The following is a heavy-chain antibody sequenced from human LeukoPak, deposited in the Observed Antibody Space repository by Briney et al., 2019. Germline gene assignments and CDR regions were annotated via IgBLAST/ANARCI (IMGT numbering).Heavy chain of an antibody. CDR3: ARARDDYYDSSEDY. J-gene: IGHJ4*02. CDR2: IYTSGST. V-gene: IGHV4-61*02. D-gene: IGHD3-22*01. CDR1: GGSISSGSYY. Sequence: SETLSLTCTVSGGSISSGSYYWSWVRQPAGKGLEWIGRIYTSGSTNYNPSLKSRVIISVDTSKNRFSLKLSSVTAADTAVYYCARARDDYYDSSEDYWGQGTLVTVSS.